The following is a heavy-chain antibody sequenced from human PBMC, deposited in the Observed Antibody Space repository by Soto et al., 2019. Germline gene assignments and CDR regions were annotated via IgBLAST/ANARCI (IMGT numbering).Heavy chain of an antibody. CDR1: GFTFSSYA. D-gene: IGHD6-13*01. J-gene: IGHJ4*02. Sequence: PGGSLRLSCAASGFTFSSYALTWVRQAPGRGLEWVSSISDGGGGSKYYADSVKGRFTISGDNSKNTLYLQMNSLRDEDTAVYYCAKDTYSSSWYFWGQGTLVTVSS. V-gene: IGHV3-23*01. CDR3: AKDTYSSSWYF. CDR2: ISDGGGGSK.